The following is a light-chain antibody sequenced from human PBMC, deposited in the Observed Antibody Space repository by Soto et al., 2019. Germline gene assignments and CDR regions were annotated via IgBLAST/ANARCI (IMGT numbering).Light chain of an antibody. J-gene: IGKJ3*01. Sequence: EIVLTQSPGTLFLSPGERATLSCRASQSVSDSYLAWYQQKPGQAPRLLIYASSRATGIPDRFSGSGSGTDFTLTISRLEPEVFAVYYCQHYGTSALFGPGTKVDIK. V-gene: IGKV3-20*01. CDR2: AS. CDR1: QSVSDSY. CDR3: QHYGTSAL.